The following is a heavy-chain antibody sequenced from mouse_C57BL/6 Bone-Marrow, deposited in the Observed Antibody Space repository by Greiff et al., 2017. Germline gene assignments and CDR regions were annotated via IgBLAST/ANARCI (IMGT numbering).Heavy chain of an antibody. D-gene: IGHD1-1*01. V-gene: IGHV1-55*01. CDR2: IYPGSGSP. Sequence: VQLQQPGAELVKPGASVKMSCKASGYTFTSYWITWVKQGPGQGLEWIGDIYPGSGSPNYNEKFKSKATLTVDTSSSTAYMQLSSLTSEDSAVYYCARGGFITTVVAKGYWGQGTTLTVSS. CDR3: ARGGFITTVVAKGY. CDR1: GYTFTSYW. J-gene: IGHJ2*01.